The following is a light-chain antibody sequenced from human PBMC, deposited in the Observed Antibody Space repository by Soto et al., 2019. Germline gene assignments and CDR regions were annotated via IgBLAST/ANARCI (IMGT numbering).Light chain of an antibody. CDR1: QSISSSF. CDR2: GAS. J-gene: IGKJ3*01. CDR3: QQYGSKPRFT. V-gene: IGKV3-20*01. Sequence: EIVLTQSPGTLSLSPGERATLSCRASQSISSSFLAWYQQKPGQAPSLLIYGASNRATCIPDRFNGSGSGTDFTLTISRLKPEDFAVYYCQQYGSKPRFTFGPGTKVEIK.